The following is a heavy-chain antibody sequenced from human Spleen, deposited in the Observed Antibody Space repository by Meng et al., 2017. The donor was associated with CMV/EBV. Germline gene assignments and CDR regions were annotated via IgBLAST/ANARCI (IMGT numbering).Heavy chain of an antibody. V-gene: IGHV1-46*01. CDR1: GYTFTSYY. CDR2: INPSGGST. CDR3: ALDCSSTSCYYREGWFDP. D-gene: IGHD2-2*01. J-gene: IGHJ5*02. Sequence: ASVKVSCKASGYTFTSYYMHWVRQAPGQGLEWMGIINPSGGSTSYAQKFQGRVTMIRDTSTSTVYMELSSLRSEDTAVYYCALDCSSTSCYYREGWFDPWGQGTLVTVSS.